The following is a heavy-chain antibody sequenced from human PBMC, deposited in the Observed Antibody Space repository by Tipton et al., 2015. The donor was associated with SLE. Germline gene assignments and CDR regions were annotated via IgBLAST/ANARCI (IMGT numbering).Heavy chain of an antibody. CDR3: AREEVIMNAFDI. J-gene: IGHJ3*02. CDR2: ISYDGSNK. CDR1: GFTFSSYA. V-gene: IGHV3-30*04. Sequence: SLRLSCAASGFTFSSYAMHWVRQAPGKGLEWVAVISYDGSNKYYADSVKGRFTISRDSSKNTLYLQMNSLRVEDTAVYYCAREEVIMNAFDIWGQGTMVTVSS. D-gene: IGHD3-3*01.